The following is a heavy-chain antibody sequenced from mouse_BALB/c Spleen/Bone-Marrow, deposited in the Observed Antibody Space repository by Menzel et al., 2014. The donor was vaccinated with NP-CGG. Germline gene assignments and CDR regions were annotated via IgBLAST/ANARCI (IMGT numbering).Heavy chain of an antibody. CDR3: ARYYRYDGFAY. CDR1: GYTFTSYW. Sequence: VQLVESGAELAKPGASVKMSCKASGYTFTSYWMHWVKQRPGQGLEWIEYINPSTGYTEYNQKFKDKATLTADKSSSTAYMQLSSLTSEDSAVYYCARYYRYDGFAYWGQGTLVTVSA. V-gene: IGHV1-7*01. J-gene: IGHJ3*01. D-gene: IGHD2-14*01. CDR2: INPSTGYT.